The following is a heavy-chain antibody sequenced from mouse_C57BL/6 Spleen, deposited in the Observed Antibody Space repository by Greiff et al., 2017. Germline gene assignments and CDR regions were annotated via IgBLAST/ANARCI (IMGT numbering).Heavy chain of an antibody. CDR2: IWSGGST. CDR1: GFSLTSYG. Sequence: QVQLKESGPGLVQPSQSLSITCTVSGFSLTSYGVHWVRQSPGKGLEWLGVIWSGGSTDYNAAFISRLSISKDNSKSQVFFKMNSLQADDTAIYYCARSLPYSNYDAMDYWGQGTSVTVSS. V-gene: IGHV2-2*01. J-gene: IGHJ4*01. CDR3: ARSLPYSNYDAMDY. D-gene: IGHD2-5*01.